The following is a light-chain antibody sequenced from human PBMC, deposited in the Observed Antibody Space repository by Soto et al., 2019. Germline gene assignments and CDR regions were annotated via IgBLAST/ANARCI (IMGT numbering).Light chain of an antibody. Sequence: IQMTQSPSSLSASVGDRVTITCRASQDIRSNLDWYQQKPGKAPKLLIYDVSNLQSGVPSRFSGSGSGTDFTLTISSLQPEDFATYYCLQDYNYPLTFGGGTKVDIK. CDR3: LQDYNYPLT. V-gene: IGKV1-6*01. CDR2: DVS. J-gene: IGKJ4*01. CDR1: QDIRSN.